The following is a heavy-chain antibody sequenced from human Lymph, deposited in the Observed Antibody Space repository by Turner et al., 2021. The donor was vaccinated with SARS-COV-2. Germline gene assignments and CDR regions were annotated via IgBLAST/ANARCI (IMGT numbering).Heavy chain of an antibody. J-gene: IGHJ4*02. CDR2: IDHSGST. CDR3: ATKDCSGGSCSYFDY. D-gene: IGHD2-15*01. Sequence: QVQLQESGPGLVKPSGTLSLTCAVSGGSISSSNWWSWVRQPPGKGLEWIGEIDHSGSTNYNPSLRSRVTTSVDKSKNQFSLKLSSVTAADTAVYYCATKDCSGGSCSYFDYWGQGTLVTVSS. CDR1: GGSISSSNW. V-gene: IGHV4-4*02.